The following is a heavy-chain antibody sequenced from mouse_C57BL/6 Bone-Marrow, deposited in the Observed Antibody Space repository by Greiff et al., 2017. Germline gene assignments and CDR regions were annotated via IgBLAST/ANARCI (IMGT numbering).Heavy chain of an antibody. J-gene: IGHJ4*01. CDR2: IYPGDGDT. D-gene: IGHD1-1*01. Sequence: QVQLQQSGPELVKPGASVKISCKASGYAFSSSWMNWVKQRPGKGLEWIGRIYPGDGDTNYNGKFKGKATLTADKSSSTAYMQLSSLTSEDSAVYFLAHYYGSYYYAMDYWGQGTSVTVSS. V-gene: IGHV1-82*01. CDR1: GYAFSSSW. CDR3: AHYYGSYYYAMDY.